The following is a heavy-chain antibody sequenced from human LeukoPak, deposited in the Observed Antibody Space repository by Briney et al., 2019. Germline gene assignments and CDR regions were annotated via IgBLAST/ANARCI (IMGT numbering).Heavy chain of an antibody. CDR2: ISYSGSP. CDR3: ARTLVGATNLDGFDI. CDR1: GGSINSYY. Sequence: SESLSLTCPVSGGSINSYYWSWIRQPPGRGLEWIGYISYSGSPNNNPSLKSRVTLSLHTSKNQFSLKLSSVTAADTAVYYCARTLVGATNLDGFDIWGQGTMVTVSS. J-gene: IGHJ3*02. V-gene: IGHV4-59*01. D-gene: IGHD1-26*01.